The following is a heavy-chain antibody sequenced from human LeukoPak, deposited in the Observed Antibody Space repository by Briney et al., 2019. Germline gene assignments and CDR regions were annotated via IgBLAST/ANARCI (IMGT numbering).Heavy chain of an antibody. CDR3: ARDVPGGYWGRLRYFDWLPLDY. V-gene: IGHV1-18*01. J-gene: IGHJ4*02. D-gene: IGHD3-9*01. CDR1: GYTFTSHG. Sequence: GASVKVSCKASGYTFTSHGISWVRQAPGQGLEWMGWISAYNGNTNYAQKLQGRVTMTTDTSTSTAYMELRSLRSDDTAVYYCARDVPGGYWGRLRYFDWLPLDYWGQGTLVTVSS. CDR2: ISAYNGNT.